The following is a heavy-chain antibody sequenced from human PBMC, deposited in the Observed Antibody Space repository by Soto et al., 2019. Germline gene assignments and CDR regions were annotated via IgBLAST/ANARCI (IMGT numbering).Heavy chain of an antibody. CDR3: ARDNDDYHSIH. CDR1: GFTFSSYW. D-gene: IGHD4-17*01. Sequence: GGSLRLSCAASGFTFSSYWMTWVRQAPGKGLEWVANIKQDGSEKYYVDSVKGRFTISRDNAKSSLYLQMNSLRADDTAVYYCARDNDDYHSIHWGQGTLVTVSS. V-gene: IGHV3-7*01. CDR2: IKQDGSEK. J-gene: IGHJ1*01.